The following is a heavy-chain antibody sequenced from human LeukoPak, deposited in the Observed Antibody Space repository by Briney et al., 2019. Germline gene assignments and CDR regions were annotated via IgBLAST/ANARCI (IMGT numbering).Heavy chain of an antibody. D-gene: IGHD5-18*01. Sequence: PSETLSLTCTVSGGSISSYYWSWIRQPPGKGLEWIGYIYYSGSTNYNPSLKSRVTISVDTSKNQSSLKLSSVTAADTAVYYCARAQHVDTAMVNYYYYYGMDVWGKGTTVTVSS. V-gene: IGHV4-59*01. CDR3: ARAQHVDTAMVNYYYYYGMDV. J-gene: IGHJ6*04. CDR2: IYYSGST. CDR1: GGSISSYY.